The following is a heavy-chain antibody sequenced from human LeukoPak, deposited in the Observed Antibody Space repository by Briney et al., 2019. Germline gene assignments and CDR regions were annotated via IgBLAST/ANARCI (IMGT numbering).Heavy chain of an antibody. CDR3: VRDLHSSGLDY. CDR1: GFTFSDYY. V-gene: IGHV3-11*01. CDR2: ISSSGSTI. Sequence: PGGSLRLSCAASGFTFSDYYMSWIRQAPGKGLEWVSYISSSGSTIYYADSVKGRFTISRDNAKNSLYLQMNSLRAEDTAFYHCVRDLHSSGLDYWGQGTLVTVSS. D-gene: IGHD3-22*01. J-gene: IGHJ4*02.